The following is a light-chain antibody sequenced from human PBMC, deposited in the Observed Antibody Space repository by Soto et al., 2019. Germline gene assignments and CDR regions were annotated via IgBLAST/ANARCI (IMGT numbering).Light chain of an antibody. CDR2: AAS. J-gene: IGKJ1*01. CDR3: QQSYSSPPT. V-gene: IGKV1-39*01. CDR1: QSISNH. Sequence: DIQLTQSPSFLSASVGDRVTITFRASQSISNHLNWYQQKPGKAPKLLIFAASSLQSGVPSRFSGSRSGPDFTLTISSLQPEDFATYYCQQSYSSPPTFGRGTKVDIK.